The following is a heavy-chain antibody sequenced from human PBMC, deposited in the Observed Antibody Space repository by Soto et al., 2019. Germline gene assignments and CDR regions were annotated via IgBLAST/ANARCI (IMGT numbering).Heavy chain of an antibody. CDR2: ISGSGGTT. CDR1: GFTFSSFA. J-gene: IGHJ6*03. CDR3: AKDPLYNWNDAVSNYYYMDV. V-gene: IGHV3-23*01. D-gene: IGHD1-1*01. Sequence: GGSLRLSCAASGFTFSSFAMSWVRQAPGKGLEWVSTISGSGGTTYYADSVKGRFTISRDNSKNTVYLQMNSLRAEDTAVYYCAKDPLYNWNDAVSNYYYMDVWGKGTTVTVSS.